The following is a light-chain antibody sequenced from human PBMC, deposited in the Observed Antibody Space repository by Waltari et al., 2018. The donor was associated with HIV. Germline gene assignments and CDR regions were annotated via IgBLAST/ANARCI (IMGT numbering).Light chain of an antibody. CDR1: ASNIGSNS. Sequence: QSVLTQPPSAPGTPGQRVTLSCSGGASNIGSNSVIWYQQVPGTAPKLLIYSNHQRPSGVPERYSGSKSGTSASLAIYGLQSEDEADYYCASWDDSLNVMLFGGGTKLTV. J-gene: IGLJ2*01. CDR3: ASWDDSLNVML. CDR2: SNH. V-gene: IGLV1-44*01.